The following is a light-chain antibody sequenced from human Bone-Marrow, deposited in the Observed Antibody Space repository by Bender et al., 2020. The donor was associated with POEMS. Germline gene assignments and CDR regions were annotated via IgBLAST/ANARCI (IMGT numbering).Light chain of an antibody. CDR1: TGDIGSYNY. J-gene: IGLJ1*01. Sequence: QSALAQPASVSGSPGQSITISCTGTTGDIGSYNYVSWYQQHPGKAPKLIIYDVSSRPSGVSNLFSGSKSGDTASLTISGLQAADEADYCCNSYTSSSTDVFGTGTKVTVL. CDR3: NSYTSSSTDV. V-gene: IGLV2-14*03. CDR2: DVS.